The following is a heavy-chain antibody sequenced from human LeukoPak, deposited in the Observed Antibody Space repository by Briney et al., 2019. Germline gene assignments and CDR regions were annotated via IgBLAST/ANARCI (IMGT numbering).Heavy chain of an antibody. CDR2: ISGSGGDI. V-gene: IGHV3-23*01. CDR3: AKGSGGYSGYDFYFDY. J-gene: IGHJ4*02. D-gene: IGHD5-12*01. Sequence: GSLRLSCAASGFTFSNYAMSWVRQAPGKGLEWVSAISGSGGDIYYADSVKGRSTISRDNSKNTLYLQMNSLTAEDTALYYCAKGSGGYSGYDFYFDYWGQGTLVTVSS. CDR1: GFTFSNYA.